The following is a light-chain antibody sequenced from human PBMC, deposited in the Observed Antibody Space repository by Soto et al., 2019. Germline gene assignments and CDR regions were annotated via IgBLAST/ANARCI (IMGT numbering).Light chain of an antibody. CDR1: SSNIGSNY. V-gene: IGLV1-47*01. Sequence: QPVLTQPPSASGTPGQRVTISCSGSSSNIGSNYVYWYQQLPGTAPKLLIYRNNQRPSGVPDRFSGSKSGTSASLAISGLRSEDEADYCCAAWDDSLSGHVVFGGGTKLTVL. CDR3: AAWDDSLSGHVV. CDR2: RNN. J-gene: IGLJ2*01.